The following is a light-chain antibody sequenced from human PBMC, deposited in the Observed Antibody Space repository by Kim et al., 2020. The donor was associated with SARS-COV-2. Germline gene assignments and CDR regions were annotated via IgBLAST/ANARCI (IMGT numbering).Light chain of an antibody. Sequence: SPGERATLSCRASESLSSTYIAWYQQKSGQPPRLLIYGTTSRATGIPGRFSGSGSGTDFTLTVNRLEPDDFAVYFCQQYGSSPITFGQGTRLEIK. V-gene: IGKV3-20*01. J-gene: IGKJ5*01. CDR1: ESLSSTY. CDR3: QQYGSSPIT. CDR2: GTT.